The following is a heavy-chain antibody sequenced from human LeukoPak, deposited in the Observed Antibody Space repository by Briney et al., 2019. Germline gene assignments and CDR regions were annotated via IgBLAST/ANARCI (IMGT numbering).Heavy chain of an antibody. D-gene: IGHD3-16*01. V-gene: IGHV5-51*01. Sequence: GDSLKISCQGSGYSFSSFWVGWVRQTPGKGLEWMGVVYPDDSAARYSPSFQGQITFSADKSLDTAYLQWSSLRASDTGIYFCARSRVWGDSRWAFDYWGQGTPVTVFS. CDR3: ARSRVWGDSRWAFDY. J-gene: IGHJ4*02. CDR1: GYSFSSFW. CDR2: VYPDDSAA.